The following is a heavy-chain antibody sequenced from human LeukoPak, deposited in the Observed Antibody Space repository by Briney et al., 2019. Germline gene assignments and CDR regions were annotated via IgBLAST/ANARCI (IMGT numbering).Heavy chain of an antibody. CDR1: GFIFGDYI. D-gene: IGHD3-10*01. V-gene: IGHV3-49*04. Sequence: PGQSLRLSCTTSGFIFGDYIMNWVRQAPGKGLEWVGYIRAKIHDGTTDFAASVKGRFTISRDDSKSIAYLQMTSLKSEDTAVYYCSRGQKDPYGPEFDYWGQGTLVTVSS. CDR2: IRAKIHDGTT. CDR3: SRGQKDPYGPEFDY. J-gene: IGHJ4*02.